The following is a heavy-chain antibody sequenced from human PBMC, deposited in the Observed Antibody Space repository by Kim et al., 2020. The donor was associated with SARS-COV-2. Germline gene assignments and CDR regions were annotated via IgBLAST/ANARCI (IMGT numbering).Heavy chain of an antibody. D-gene: IGHD2-15*01. J-gene: IGHJ4*02. V-gene: IGHV3-48*02. Sequence: GGSLRLSCAASGFSFNTYSMVWVRQAPGKGLEWISYISSSSNTAYYADSVEGRFTISRDNAKNSLYLQMNSLRDEDTALYYCARDFGFCSGATCPTPPRFDYWGQETLFSVSS. CDR2: ISSSSNTA. CDR1: GFSFNTYS. CDR3: ARDFGFCSGATCPTPPRFDY.